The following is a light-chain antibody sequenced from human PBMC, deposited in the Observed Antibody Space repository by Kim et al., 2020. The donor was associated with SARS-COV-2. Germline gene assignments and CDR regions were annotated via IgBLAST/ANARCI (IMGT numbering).Light chain of an antibody. V-gene: IGKV3-15*01. CDR1: QSVSSN. J-gene: IGKJ2*01. Sequence: SVFPGERATLSCRASQSVSSNLAWYQQKPGQAPRLLIYGTSTRATGIPARFSGSGSGTGFTLTISSLQSEDFAVYHCQQYNNWPYTFGQGTKLEI. CDR2: GTS. CDR3: QQYNNWPYT.